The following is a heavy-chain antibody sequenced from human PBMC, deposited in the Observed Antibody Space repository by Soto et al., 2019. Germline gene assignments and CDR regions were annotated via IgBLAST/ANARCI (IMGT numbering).Heavy chain of an antibody. J-gene: IGHJ4*02. CDR3: ARGRYDSSGYYPNYYFDY. V-gene: IGHV4-30-4*01. CDR2: IYYSGST. Sequence: SETLSLTCTVSGGSISSGDYYWSWIRQPPGKGLEWIGYIYYSGSTYYNPSLKSRVTISVDTSKNQFSLKLSSVTAADTAVYYCARGRYDSSGYYPNYYFDYWGQGTLVT. D-gene: IGHD3-22*01. CDR1: GGSISSGDYY.